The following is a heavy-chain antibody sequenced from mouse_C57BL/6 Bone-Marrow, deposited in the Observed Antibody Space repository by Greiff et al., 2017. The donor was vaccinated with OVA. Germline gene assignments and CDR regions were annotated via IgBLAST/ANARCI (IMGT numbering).Heavy chain of an antibody. D-gene: IGHD2-12*01. CDR2: IRLKSDYYAT. V-gene: IGHV6-3*01. CDR3: TGEGYYNAWFAY. J-gene: IGHJ3*01. CDR1: GFTFSNYW. Sequence: EVQRVESGGGLVQPGGSMKLSCVASGFTFSNYWMNWVRQSPEQGLEWVAQIRLKSDYYATHYAESVKGRFTISRDDSKSGVYLQMNNLRAEDAGIYYGTGEGYYNAWFAYWGQGTLVTVSA.